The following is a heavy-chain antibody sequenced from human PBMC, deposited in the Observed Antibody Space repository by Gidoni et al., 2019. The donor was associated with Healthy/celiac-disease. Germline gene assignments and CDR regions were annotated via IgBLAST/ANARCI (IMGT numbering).Heavy chain of an antibody. CDR3: ARDKTLYASIGFDY. CDR1: GFTFSSYC. D-gene: IGHD3-22*01. Sequence: EVQLVESGGGVVQPGGSLRLSCAASGFTFSSYCIHWVRQAPGKGLLWVSRINIYGSSTSYADSVKCRFTISRDNAKNTLYLQLNSLRAEDTAVYYCARDKTLYASIGFDYWGQGSLVTVSS. J-gene: IGHJ4*02. V-gene: IGHV3-74*01. CDR2: INIYGSST.